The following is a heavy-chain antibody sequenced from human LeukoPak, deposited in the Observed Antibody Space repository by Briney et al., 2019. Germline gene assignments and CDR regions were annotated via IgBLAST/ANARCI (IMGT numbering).Heavy chain of an antibody. CDR1: GYTFTSYG. J-gene: IGHJ4*02. CDR3: AREGASSSWYSYYFDY. Sequence: GASVKVSCKASGYTFTSYGISWVRQAPGQGLEWMGWISAYNGNTDYAQKLQGRVTMTTDTSASTAYMELRSLRSDDTAVYYCAREGASSSWYSYYFDYWGQGTLVTVSS. CDR2: ISAYNGNT. D-gene: IGHD6-13*01. V-gene: IGHV1-18*01.